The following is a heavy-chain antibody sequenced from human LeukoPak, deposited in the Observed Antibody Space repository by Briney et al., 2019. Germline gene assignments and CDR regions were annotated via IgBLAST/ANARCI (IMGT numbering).Heavy chain of an antibody. D-gene: IGHD3-22*01. CDR2: ISSSSSYI. CDR3: ARAYYDSSGYYGY. Sequence: GGSLRLSCAASGFTFSSYSMNWVRQAPGKGLEWVSSISSSSSYIYYADSVKGRFTISGDNAKNSLYLQMNSLRAEDTAVYYCARAYYDSSGYYGYWGQGTLVTVSS. CDR1: GFTFSSYS. V-gene: IGHV3-21*01. J-gene: IGHJ4*02.